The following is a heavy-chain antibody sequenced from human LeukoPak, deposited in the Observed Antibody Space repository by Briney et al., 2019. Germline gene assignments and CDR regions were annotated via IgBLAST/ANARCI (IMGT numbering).Heavy chain of an antibody. CDR1: GFTLSNFG. V-gene: IGHV3-30*18. D-gene: IGHD3-10*01. J-gene: IGHJ3*02. CDR3: AKGIVYNSGSYYDM. CDR2: ISYDRSDE. Sequence: GKSLRLSCAASGFTLSNFGMLWVRQAPGKGLEWVAAISYDRSDEYYADSVKGRFTISRDNSKNTLYLHMNSLRAEDTAVYYCAKGIVYNSGSYYDMWGQGTVVAVSS.